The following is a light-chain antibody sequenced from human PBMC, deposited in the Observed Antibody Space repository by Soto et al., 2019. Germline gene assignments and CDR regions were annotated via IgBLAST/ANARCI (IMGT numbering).Light chain of an antibody. CDR2: DDS. J-gene: IGLJ2*01. Sequence: SSELTQPPSVSVAPGQTARITCGGNNIGSKSVHWYQQKPGQAPVLVVYDDSDRPSGIPERFSGSKSGTSASLAISGLQSEDEADYYCAAWDDSLNGVVFGGGTQLTVL. V-gene: IGLV3-21*02. CDR3: AAWDDSLNGVV. CDR1: NIGSKS.